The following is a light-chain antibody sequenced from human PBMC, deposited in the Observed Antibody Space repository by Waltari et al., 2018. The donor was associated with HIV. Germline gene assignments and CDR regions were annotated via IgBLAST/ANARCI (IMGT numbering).Light chain of an antibody. CDR1: RSIRRY. Sequence: IQMRPAPSSVSAAVEDRVSNTCRAQRSIRRYLNCYQQTPGKAPKLLNYAASSLQSGVPSRLSGSGSGTDFTLTSTSLQPEDFATYYCQQSYSTPRAFCPATKVDI. CDR2: AAS. CDR3: QQSYSTPRA. V-gene: IGKV1-39*01. J-gene: IGKJ3*01.